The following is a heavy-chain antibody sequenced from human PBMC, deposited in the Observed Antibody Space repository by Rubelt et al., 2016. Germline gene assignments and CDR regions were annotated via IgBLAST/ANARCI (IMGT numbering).Heavy chain of an antibody. V-gene: IGHV4-39*01. CDR1: GGSISSSSYY. CDR2: VYYSGST. D-gene: IGHD6-13*01. CDR3: ARQWPGAEAAFDY. Sequence: QLQLQESGPGLVKPSETLSLTCTVSGGSISSSSYYWGCIRQPPGKGLEWIGSVYYSGSTYYKPSLKSRVTITVDTSKDLFSLKLSSVTAADTAVYYCARQWPGAEAAFDYWGQGTLVTVSS. J-gene: IGHJ4*02.